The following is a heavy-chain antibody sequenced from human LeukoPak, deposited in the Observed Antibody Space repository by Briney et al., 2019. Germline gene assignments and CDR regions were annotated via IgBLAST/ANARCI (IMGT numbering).Heavy chain of an antibody. D-gene: IGHD3-22*01. CDR1: GGSVSSNSAA. CDR3: AREEYYYDSSGYYYFSWFDP. V-gene: IGHV6-1*01. CDR2: TYYRSKWYN. Sequence: SQTLSLTCAISGGSVSSNSAAWNWIRQSPSRGLEWLGGTYYRSKWYNDYAVSVKSRITINPDTSKNQFSLQLNSVTPEDTAVYYCAREEYYYDSSGYYYFSWFDPWGQGTLVTVSS. J-gene: IGHJ5*02.